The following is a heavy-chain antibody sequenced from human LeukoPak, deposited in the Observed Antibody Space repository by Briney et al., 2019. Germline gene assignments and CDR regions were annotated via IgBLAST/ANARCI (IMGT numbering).Heavy chain of an antibody. V-gene: IGHV4-39*07. Sequence: SETLSLTCTVSGGSISSSSYYWGWIRQPPGKGLEWIGSIYYSGSTYYNPSLKSRVTISVDTSKNQFSLKLSSVTAADTAVYYARIYYYDSSGRFDYWGQGTLVTVSS. J-gene: IGHJ4*02. D-gene: IGHD3-22*01. CDR3: RIYYYDSSGRFDY. CDR1: GGSISSSSYY. CDR2: IYYSGST.